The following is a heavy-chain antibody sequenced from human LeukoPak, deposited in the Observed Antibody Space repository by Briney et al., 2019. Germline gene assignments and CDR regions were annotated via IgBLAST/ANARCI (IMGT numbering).Heavy chain of an antibody. J-gene: IGHJ4*02. Sequence: PGGSLRLSCAASGLTVSSNYMSWVRQAPGKGLEWVSVMYSGGSTYSADSVKGRFTISRDNAKNFLYLQMNSLRAEDTAVYYCARTYYDILTGYNPYFDYWGQGILVTVSS. D-gene: IGHD3-9*01. CDR2: MYSGGST. V-gene: IGHV3-53*01. CDR1: GLTVSSNY. CDR3: ARTYYDILTGYNPYFDY.